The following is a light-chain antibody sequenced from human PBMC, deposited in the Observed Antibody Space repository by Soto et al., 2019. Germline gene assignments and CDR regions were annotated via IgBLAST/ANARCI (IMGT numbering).Light chain of an antibody. Sequence: DIQMTQSPSSLSASVGDRVTITCRASQSISSYLNWYQQKPGKAPKLLIYAASSLQSGVPSRFSGSGSGTDFTLTISSLRPEDFATYYCQQSYNSLWTFGQGTKVEVK. CDR2: AAS. CDR3: QQSYNSLWT. V-gene: IGKV1-39*01. J-gene: IGKJ1*01. CDR1: QSISSY.